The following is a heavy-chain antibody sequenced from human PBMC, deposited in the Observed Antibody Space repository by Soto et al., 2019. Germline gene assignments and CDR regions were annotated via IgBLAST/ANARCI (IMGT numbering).Heavy chain of an antibody. D-gene: IGHD7-27*01. CDR3: AKPPGPNWGFDYFDY. CDR1: GFTFSSYA. J-gene: IGHJ4*02. V-gene: IGHV3-23*01. CDR2: ISGSGGST. Sequence: GGSLRLSCAASGFTFSSYAMSWVRQAPGKGLEWVSAISGSGGSTYYADSVKGRFTISRDNSKNTLYLQMNSLRAEDTAVYYCAKPPGPNWGFDYFDYWGQGTLVTVSS.